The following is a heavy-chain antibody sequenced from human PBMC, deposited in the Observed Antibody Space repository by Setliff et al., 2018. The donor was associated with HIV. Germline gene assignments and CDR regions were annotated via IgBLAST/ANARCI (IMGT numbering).Heavy chain of an antibody. CDR2: MSTGGGIK. D-gene: IGHD1-26*01. V-gene: IGHV3-30-3*01. CDR3: VRDPIEGSPDYFDY. J-gene: IGHJ4*02. Sequence: GGSLRLSCAATGLTFSSYVLHWVRQAPGKGLEWVAVMSTGGGIKICADSVKGRLTISRDNSRNTLFLQMNNLRPEDTATYYCVRDPIEGSPDYFDYWGQGALVTVSS. CDR1: GLTFSSYV.